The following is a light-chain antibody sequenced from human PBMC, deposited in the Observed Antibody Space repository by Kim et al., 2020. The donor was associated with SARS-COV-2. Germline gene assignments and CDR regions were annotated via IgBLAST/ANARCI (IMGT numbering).Light chain of an antibody. J-gene: IGLJ3*02. CDR3: QAWDSSTLV. CDR1: KLGDKY. V-gene: IGLV3-1*01. CDR2: QDS. Sequence: SYELTQPPSVSVSPGQTASITCSGDKLGDKYACWYQQKPGQSPVLVIYQDSKRPSGIHERFSGSNSGNTATLTISGTQAMDEADYYCQAWDSSTLVFGGGTQLTVL.